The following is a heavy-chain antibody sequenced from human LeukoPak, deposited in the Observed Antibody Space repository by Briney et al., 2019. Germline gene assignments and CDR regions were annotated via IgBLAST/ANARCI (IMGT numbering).Heavy chain of an antibody. V-gene: IGHV1-2*02. J-gene: IGHJ5*02. CDR3: ARGLPVSSGWYSRRYNWSDP. Sequence: ASVKVSCKASGYTFTGYYMHWVRQAPGQGLEWMGWINPNSGGTNYAQKFQGRVTMTRDTSISTAYMELSRLRSDDTAVYYCARGLPVSSGWYSRRYNWSDPWGQGTLVTVSS. D-gene: IGHD6-19*01. CDR1: GYTFTGYY. CDR2: INPNSGGT.